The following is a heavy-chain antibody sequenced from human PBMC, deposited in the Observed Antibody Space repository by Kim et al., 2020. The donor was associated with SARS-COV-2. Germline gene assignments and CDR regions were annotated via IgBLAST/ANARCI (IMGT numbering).Heavy chain of an antibody. Sequence: GASLKISCKGSGYSFTSYWISWVRQMPGKGLEWMGRIDPSDSYTNYSPSFQGHVTISADKSISTAYLQWSSLKASDTAMYYCARQKQLLYYYYYGMDVWGQGTTVTVSS. CDR3: ARQKQLLYYYYYGMDV. J-gene: IGHJ6*02. D-gene: IGHD6-13*01. CDR2: IDPSDSYT. V-gene: IGHV5-10-1*01. CDR1: GYSFTSYW.